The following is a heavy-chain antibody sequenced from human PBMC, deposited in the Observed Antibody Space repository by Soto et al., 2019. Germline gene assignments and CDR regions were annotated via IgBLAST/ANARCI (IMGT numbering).Heavy chain of an antibody. CDR3: AKGLRLHFDY. D-gene: IGHD3-16*01. V-gene: IGHV3-23*01. J-gene: IGHJ4*02. Sequence: GGSLRLSCAASGFTFSTYAMSWVRQVPGKGLEWVAGISGSGNTTYYADSVKGRFTISRDNSKDTLYLQINSLRVEDTAVYYCAKGLRLHFDYWGQGTLVTVSS. CDR1: GFTFSTYA. CDR2: ISGSGNTT.